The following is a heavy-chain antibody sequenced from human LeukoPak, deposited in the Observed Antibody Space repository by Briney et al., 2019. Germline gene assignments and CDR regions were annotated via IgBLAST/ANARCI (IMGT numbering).Heavy chain of an antibody. CDR3: GKDFGGPTAFDY. CDR1: GFTFSSYG. V-gene: IGHV3-30*18. CDR2: ISYDGSNK. Sequence: GGSLRLSCAASGFTFSSYGMHWVRQAPGKGLEWVAVISYDGSNKYYADSVKGRFTISRDNSKNTLYLQMNSLRAEDTAVYYCGKDFGGPTAFDYWGQGTLVTVSS. J-gene: IGHJ4*02. D-gene: IGHD1-14*01.